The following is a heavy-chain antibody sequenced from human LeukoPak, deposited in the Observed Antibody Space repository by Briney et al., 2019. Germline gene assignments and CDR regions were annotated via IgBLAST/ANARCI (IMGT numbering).Heavy chain of an antibody. CDR2: ISAYSGDT. V-gene: IGHV1-18*01. D-gene: IGHD3-22*01. Sequence: ASVKVSCKASGYTFTNYGISWVRQAPGRGLEWMGWISAYSGDTISAQKFQGRATMTIERSTSTAYIELRSLRYDDTAVYYCARELPRYYDTQTCDYWGQGTLVTVSS. CDR3: ARELPRYYDTQTCDY. J-gene: IGHJ4*02. CDR1: GYTFTNYG.